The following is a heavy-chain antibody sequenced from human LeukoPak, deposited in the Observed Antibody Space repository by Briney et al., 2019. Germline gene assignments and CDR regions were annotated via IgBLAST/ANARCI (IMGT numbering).Heavy chain of an antibody. CDR2: IYPRDGST. V-gene: IGHV1-46*01. CDR1: GYSFTSNY. J-gene: IGHJ4*02. Sequence: ASVKVSFKTSGYSFTSNYIHWVRQAPGQGLEWMGMIYPRDGSTSYAQKFQGRVTVTRDTSTSTVHMELSGLRSEDTAVYYCARDQEAFDYWGQGTLVTVSS. CDR3: ARDQEAFDY.